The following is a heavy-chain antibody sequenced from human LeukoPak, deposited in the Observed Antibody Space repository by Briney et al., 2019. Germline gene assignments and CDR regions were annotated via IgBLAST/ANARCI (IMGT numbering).Heavy chain of an antibody. J-gene: IGHJ4*02. V-gene: IGHV3-48*03. CDR3: ARDGYCSGGDCSNTPWVFDY. D-gene: IGHD2-15*01. CDR2: ISSSGSTI. CDR1: GFTFSSYE. Sequence: PGGSLRLSCAASGFTFSSYEMNWVRQAPGKGLEWVSYISSSGSTIYYADSVQGRFTISRDNAKNSLYLQMNSLRAEDTAVYYCARDGYCSGGDCSNTPWVFDYWGQGTLVTVSS.